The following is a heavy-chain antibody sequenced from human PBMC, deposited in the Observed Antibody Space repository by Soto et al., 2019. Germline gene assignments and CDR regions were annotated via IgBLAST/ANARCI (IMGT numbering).Heavy chain of an antibody. CDR3: ANNGDYLLYYYYYMDV. CDR2: INSDGSST. J-gene: IGHJ6*03. D-gene: IGHD4-17*01. Sequence: GGSLRLSCAASGFTFSSYWMHWVRQAPGKGLVWVSRINSDGSSTSYADSVKGRFTISRDNSKNTLYLQMNSLRAEDTAVYYCANNGDYLLYYYYYMDVWGKGTTVTVSS. CDR1: GFTFSSYW. V-gene: IGHV3-74*01.